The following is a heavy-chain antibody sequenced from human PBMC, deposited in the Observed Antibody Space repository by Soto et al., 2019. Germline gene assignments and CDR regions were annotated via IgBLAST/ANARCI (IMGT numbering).Heavy chain of an antibody. CDR2: ISFDGRNE. V-gene: IGHV3-30*18. J-gene: IGHJ6*02. CDR3: AKDRTGYYYGMDV. Sequence: GESLKISCAASGFSFSNYGMNWVRQAPGKGLEWVAVISFDGRNEYYADSVKGRFTISRDNSKNALYLQMNSLRAEDTAVYYCAKDRTGYYYGMDVWGQGTTVTVSS. CDR1: GFSFSNYG.